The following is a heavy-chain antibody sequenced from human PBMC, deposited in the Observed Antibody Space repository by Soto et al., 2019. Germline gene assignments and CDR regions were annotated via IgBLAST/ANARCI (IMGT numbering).Heavy chain of an antibody. CDR1: GGSISSGGYF. D-gene: IGHD3-9*01. CDR2: IYYSGSA. V-gene: IGHV4-61*08. Sequence: SETLSLTCTVSGGSISSGGYFWSWIRQHPGKGLEWIGYIYYSGSANYNPSLRSRITITISIDTSTKQVSLRLSSVTAADTAVYYCARAFAIDWYTYYFDYWGQGPLVTVSS. J-gene: IGHJ4*02. CDR3: ARAFAIDWYTYYFDY.